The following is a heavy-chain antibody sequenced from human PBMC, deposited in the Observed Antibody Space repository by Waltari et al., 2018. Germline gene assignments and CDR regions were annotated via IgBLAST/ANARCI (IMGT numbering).Heavy chain of an antibody. D-gene: IGHD6-19*01. J-gene: IGHJ3*02. V-gene: IGHV4-38-2*01. CDR1: GSSISSGYS. CDR2: IYHSGGT. Sequence: QLQLQESGPGLVKPSETLSLPCAVSGSSISSGYSWAWIRQPPGKGMEWIGNIYHSGGTFYNPSLKSRVTISLDTSKIQFSLKLASVTAADTAVYYCARAVAGTGGGAFDIWGQGTTVTVSS. CDR3: ARAVAGTGGGAFDI.